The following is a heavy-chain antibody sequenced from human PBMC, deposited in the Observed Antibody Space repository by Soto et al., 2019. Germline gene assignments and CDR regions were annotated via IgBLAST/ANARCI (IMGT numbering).Heavy chain of an antibody. V-gene: IGHV3-74*01. CDR3: VREVIAVLGSIRWFDP. Sequence: PGGSLRLSCSVSVVTFRDYWMHWFRKVPGKGLLWVSRIGPDGTSTKYADSVKGRFTISRSNPENTLYLQMNSLRAEDTGVYYCVREVIAVLGSIRWFDPWGQGTLVTVSS. CDR1: VVTFRDYW. J-gene: IGHJ5*02. D-gene: IGHD6-19*01. CDR2: IGPDGTST.